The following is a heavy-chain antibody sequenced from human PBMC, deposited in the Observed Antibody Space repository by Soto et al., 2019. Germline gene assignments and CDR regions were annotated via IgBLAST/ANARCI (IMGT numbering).Heavy chain of an antibody. Sequence: GGSLRLSCAVSGFTFSNYSINWVRQAPGKGLEWLSYISNNSSVKYYADSVKGRFTISRDNAKNSLYLQMNSLRDDDTAVYYCAKEGGRARGYNYGNTYFDYWGQGTRVTVSS. J-gene: IGHJ4*02. V-gene: IGHV3-48*02. CDR1: GFTFSNYS. CDR3: AKEGGRARGYNYGNTYFDY. CDR2: ISNNSSVK. D-gene: IGHD5-12*01.